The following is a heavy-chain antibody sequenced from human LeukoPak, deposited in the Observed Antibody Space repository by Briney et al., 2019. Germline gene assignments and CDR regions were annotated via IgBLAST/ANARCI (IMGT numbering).Heavy chain of an antibody. Sequence: GASVKVSCKASGFTFTSSAMQWVRQARGQRLEWIGWIVVGSGNTNYAQKFQERVTITRDMSTSTAYMELSSLRSEDTAVYYCARTWGWTMGEYFQHWGQGTLVTVSS. J-gene: IGHJ1*01. CDR3: ARTWGWTMGEYFQH. CDR1: GFTFTSSA. CDR2: IVVGSGNT. V-gene: IGHV1-58*02. D-gene: IGHD4/OR15-4a*01.